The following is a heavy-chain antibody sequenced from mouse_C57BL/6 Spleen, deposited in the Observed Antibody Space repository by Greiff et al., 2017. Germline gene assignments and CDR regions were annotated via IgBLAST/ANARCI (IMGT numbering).Heavy chain of an antibody. CDR2: IDPSDSYT. CDR3: ARGGSFAY. Sequence: QVHVKQPGAELVMPGASVKLSCKASGYTFTSYWMHWVKQRPGQGLEWIGEIDPSDSYTNYNQKFKGKSTWTVDKSSSTAYMQLSSLTSEDSAVYYCARGGSFAYWGQGTLVTVSA. CDR1: GYTFTSYW. V-gene: IGHV1-69*01. J-gene: IGHJ3*01.